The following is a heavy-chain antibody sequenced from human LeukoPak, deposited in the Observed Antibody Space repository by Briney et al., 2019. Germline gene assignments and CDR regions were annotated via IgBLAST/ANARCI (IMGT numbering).Heavy chain of an antibody. CDR1: GFTFSSYS. D-gene: IGHD6-19*01. V-gene: IGHV3-21*01. CDR3: AREGYMQWLVRSDYYYGMDV. Sequence: GGSLRLSCAASGFTFSSYSMNWVRQAPGRGLEWVSSISSSSSYIYYADSVKGRFTISRDNAKNSLYLQMNSLRAEDTAVYYCAREGYMQWLVRSDYYYGMDVWGQGTTVTVSS. J-gene: IGHJ6*02. CDR2: ISSSSSYI.